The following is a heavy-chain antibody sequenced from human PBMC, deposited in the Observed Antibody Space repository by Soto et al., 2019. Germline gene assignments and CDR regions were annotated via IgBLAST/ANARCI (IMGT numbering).Heavy chain of an antibody. CDR2: IYYSGST. Sequence: PSETLSLTCTVSGVSVSSGSYYWSWIRQPPGKGLEWIGYIYYSGSTNYNPSLKSRVTISLDTSKNQFSLKLTSVTAADTAVYYCARDFFPGGEPTQSWGPGTLVTVSS. V-gene: IGHV4-61*01. CDR1: GVSVSSGSYY. J-gene: IGHJ5*02. CDR3: ARDFFPGGEPTQS. D-gene: IGHD2-15*01.